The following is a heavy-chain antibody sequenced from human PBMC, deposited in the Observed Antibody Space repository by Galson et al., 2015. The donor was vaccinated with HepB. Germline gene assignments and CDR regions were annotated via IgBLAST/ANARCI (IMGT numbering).Heavy chain of an antibody. V-gene: IGHV3-48*02. CDR2: ISVSATTK. D-gene: IGHD3-10*01. Sequence: SLRLSCAASGFALSAHSLNWVRLPPGKGLEWVSYISVSATTKCYADSVKGRFTISRDNAKNSLFLEMNSLRDEDTAVYYCARDSGSHYYRLDVWGQGTTVTVSS. J-gene: IGHJ6*02. CDR3: ARDSGSHYYRLDV. CDR1: GFALSAHS.